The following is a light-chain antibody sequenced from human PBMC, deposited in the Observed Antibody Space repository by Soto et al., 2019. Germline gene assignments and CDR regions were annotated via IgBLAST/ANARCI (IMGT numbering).Light chain of an antibody. CDR2: GAS. Sequence: EIVMTQSPATLSVSPGERATLSCRASQSVRSNLGWYQQKPGQAPRLLIYGASTRATGIPARFSGSGSGTEFNLTISSLQSQDSAVYYCHQYDNWFPFTFGQGTRLEIK. V-gene: IGKV3-15*01. CDR1: QSVRSN. CDR3: HQYDNWFPFT. J-gene: IGKJ5*01.